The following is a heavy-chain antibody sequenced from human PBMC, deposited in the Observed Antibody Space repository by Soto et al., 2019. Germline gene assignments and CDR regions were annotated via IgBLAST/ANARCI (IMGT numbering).Heavy chain of an antibody. CDR1: GFTFSSYA. D-gene: IGHD3-22*01. CDR2: ISSNGGST. V-gene: IGHV3-64D*06. Sequence: GGSLRLSCSASGFTFSSYAMHWVRQAPGKGLEYVSAISSNGGSTYYADSVKGRFTISRDNSKNTLYLQMSSLRAEDTAVYYCVKDMGYDSSGPYYFDYWGQGTLVTVSS. CDR3: VKDMGYDSSGPYYFDY. J-gene: IGHJ4*02.